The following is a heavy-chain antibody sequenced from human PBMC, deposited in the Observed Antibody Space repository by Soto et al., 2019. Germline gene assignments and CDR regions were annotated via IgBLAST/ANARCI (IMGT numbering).Heavy chain of an antibody. J-gene: IGHJ6*02. D-gene: IGHD2-21*02. V-gene: IGHV2-5*02. Sequence: QITLKESGPTLVKPTQTLTLTCTVSGFSLSTGGVGVGWIRQPPGKALEWLALIYWDKDKRYSPSLKSRLTVAKNNTKNQVALTKTNMHPVDTHTYCCVHRRCGGDCRRSYSSLYSYCMDGWGQGTTVTV. CDR3: VHRRCGGDCRRSYSSLYSYCMDG. CDR2: IYWDKDK. CDR1: GFSLSTGGVG.